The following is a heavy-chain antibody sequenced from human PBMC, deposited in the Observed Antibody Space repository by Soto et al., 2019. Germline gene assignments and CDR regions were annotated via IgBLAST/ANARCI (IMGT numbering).Heavy chain of an antibody. D-gene: IGHD3-10*01. CDR2: INRNGGSA. Sequence: GGSLRLSCEASGFTFSSYAMSWVRQAPGKGLEWVSSINRNGGSANYADSVKGRFTISRDDSKNILSLQMNSLRAEDTAIYYCSTNYNFDCWGQGTLVTVSS. J-gene: IGHJ4*02. CDR1: GFTFSSYA. CDR3: STNYNFDC. V-gene: IGHV3-23*01.